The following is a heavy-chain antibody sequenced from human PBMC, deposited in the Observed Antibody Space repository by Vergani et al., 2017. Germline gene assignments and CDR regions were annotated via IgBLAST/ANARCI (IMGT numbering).Heavy chain of an antibody. CDR3: ARHLQQSPYYGMDV. J-gene: IGHJ6*02. Sequence: QLQLQESGPGLVKPSETLSLTCTVSGGSISSSSYYWGWIRQPPGKGLEWIGSIYYSGSTYYNPSLKSRVTISVDTSKNQFSLKLSSVTAADTAVYYCARHLQQSPYYGMDVWGQGTTVTVSS. V-gene: IGHV4-39*01. D-gene: IGHD6-13*01. CDR2: IYYSGST. CDR1: GGSISSSSYY.